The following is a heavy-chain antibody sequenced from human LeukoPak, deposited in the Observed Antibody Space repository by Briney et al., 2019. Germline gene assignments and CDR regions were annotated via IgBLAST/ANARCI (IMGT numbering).Heavy chain of an antibody. V-gene: IGHV1-2*02. CDR3: ARGRGWELSPDYYFDY. CDR1: GYTFTGYH. J-gene: IGHJ4*02. D-gene: IGHD1-26*01. Sequence: ASVKVSCKASGYTFTGYHMHWVRQAPGQGLEWMGWINPNSGGTKYVQKFQGRVTMTRDTSTSTAHMELSRLRSDDTAVYYCARGRGWELSPDYYFDYWGQGTVVTVSS. CDR2: INPNSGGT.